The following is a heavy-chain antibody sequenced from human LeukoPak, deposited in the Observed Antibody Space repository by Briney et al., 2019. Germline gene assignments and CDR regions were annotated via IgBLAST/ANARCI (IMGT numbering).Heavy chain of an antibody. CDR3: AREGPAYDRRGYYYY. CDR2: ITGYDANT. J-gene: IGHJ4*02. V-gene: IGHV1-18*01. CDR1: GYTFINYA. D-gene: IGHD3-22*01. Sequence: ASVKVSCKTSGYTFINYAISWVRQAPGQGLEWLGWITGYDANTKYAQKIQGRVTMTIDMSTSTAYMELRSVRSDDTAVYYCAREGPAYDRRGYYYYWGEGSLVTVSS.